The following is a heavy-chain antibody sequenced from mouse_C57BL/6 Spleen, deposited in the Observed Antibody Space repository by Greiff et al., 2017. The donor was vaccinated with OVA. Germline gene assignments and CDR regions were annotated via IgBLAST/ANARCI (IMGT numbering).Heavy chain of an antibody. CDR1: GYTFTDYN. J-gene: IGHJ1*03. CDR2: INPNNGGT. D-gene: IGHD4-1*01. CDR3: ARGPGNWDVGWYFDV. Sequence: VQLQQSGPELVKPGASVKMSCKASGYTFTDYNMHWVKQSHGKSLEWIGYINPNNGGTSYNQKFKGKATLTVNKSSSTAYMALRSLTSEDSAVYYCARGPGNWDVGWYFDVWGTGTTVTVSS. V-gene: IGHV1-22*01.